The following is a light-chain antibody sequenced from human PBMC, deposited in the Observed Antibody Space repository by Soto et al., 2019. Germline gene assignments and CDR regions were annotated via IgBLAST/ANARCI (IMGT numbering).Light chain of an antibody. Sequence: QSLLTQPRSASGSPGQSVTISCTGTSSDVGRYNYVSWYQQHPGKAPKLIIYEVTKRPSGVPDRFSGSKSGNTASLTVSGLQAEDEGDYYCNSYAGSNTYVFGTGTKVTVL. J-gene: IGLJ1*01. CDR3: NSYAGSNTYV. V-gene: IGLV2-8*01. CDR2: EVT. CDR1: SSDVGRYNY.